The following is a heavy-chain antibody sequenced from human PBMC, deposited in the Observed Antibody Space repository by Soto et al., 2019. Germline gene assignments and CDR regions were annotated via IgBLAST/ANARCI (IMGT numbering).Heavy chain of an antibody. CDR2: VKPDVSHT. Sequence: XGCLRLSCAASPFTFSTYCMHGVRQPPGKGLVWVSCVKPDVSHTDHADSVKGRFTTSRDNAKNTLYLQMSNLRAEDSALYFCVRDRYNYDGSGYPSPGDAFDAWGQGTVV. CDR1: PFTFSTYC. V-gene: IGHV3-74*01. J-gene: IGHJ3*01. CDR3: VRDRYNYDGSGYPSPGDAFDA. D-gene: IGHD3-22*01.